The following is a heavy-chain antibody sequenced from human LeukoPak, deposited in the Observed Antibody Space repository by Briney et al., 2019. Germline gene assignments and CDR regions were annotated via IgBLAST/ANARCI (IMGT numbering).Heavy chain of an antibody. CDR3: ARASTTVPNLLDY. CDR1: GFTFSTYW. CDR2: INGDGTST. J-gene: IGHJ4*02. Sequence: GGSLRLSCAASGFTFSTYWMHWVRQAPGKGLLWVSRINGDGTSTKYADSVKGRFTISRDNARHTLYLQMNSLRAEDTAVYYCARASTTVPNLLDYWGQGTLVTVPS. D-gene: IGHD4-17*01. V-gene: IGHV3-74*03.